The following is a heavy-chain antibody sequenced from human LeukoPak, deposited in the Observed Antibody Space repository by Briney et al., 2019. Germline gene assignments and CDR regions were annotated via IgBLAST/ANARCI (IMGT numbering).Heavy chain of an antibody. CDR1: GGSFSGYY. CDR3: ARSGGYFDY. V-gene: IGHV4-34*01. D-gene: IGHD6-25*01. Sequence: SETLSLTCAVYGGSFSGYYWSWIRQPPGKGPEWIGEINHSGSTNYNPSLKSRVTISVDTSKNQFSLKLSSVTAADTAVYYCARSGGYFDYWGQGTLVTVSS. CDR2: INHSGST. J-gene: IGHJ4*02.